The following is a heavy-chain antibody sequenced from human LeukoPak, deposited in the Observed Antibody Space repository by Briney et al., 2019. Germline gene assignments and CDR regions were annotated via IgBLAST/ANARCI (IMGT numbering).Heavy chain of an antibody. CDR2: TYYSGST. D-gene: IGHD3-9*01. CDR1: GGSISSYY. V-gene: IGHV4-59*01. CDR3: ARLDEDYDILTGYYPAHWLDP. J-gene: IGHJ5*02. Sequence: PAETLSLTCTVSGGSISSYYWSWIRQPPGKGLEWIGYTYYSGSTNYNPSLKSRVTISVDASKNQFSLKLSSVTAADTAVYYCARLDEDYDILTGYYPAHWLDPWGQGTLVTVSS.